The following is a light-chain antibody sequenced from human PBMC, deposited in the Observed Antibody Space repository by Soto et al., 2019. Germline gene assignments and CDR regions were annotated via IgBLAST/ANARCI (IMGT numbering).Light chain of an antibody. CDR1: SSNIGAGYD. V-gene: IGLV1-40*01. J-gene: IGLJ2*01. CDR3: QSYDSSLNVV. CDR2: GNS. Sequence: QAVVTQPPSVSGAPGQRVTISCTGSSSNIGAGYDVHWYQQLPGTAPKLLIYGNSNRPSGVPDRFSGSKSGTSASLAITGLQADDEADYYCQSYDSSLNVVFGGGTKVTVL.